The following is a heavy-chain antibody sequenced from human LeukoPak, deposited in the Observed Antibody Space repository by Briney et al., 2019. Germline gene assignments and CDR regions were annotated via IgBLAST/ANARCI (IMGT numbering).Heavy chain of an antibody. J-gene: IGHJ1*01. CDR1: GGSISSYY. CDR2: IYTSGST. D-gene: IGHD3-22*01. CDR3: ARGTPDSSGYYYPEYFQH. V-gene: IGHV4-4*07. Sequence: SETLPLTCTVSGGSISSYYWSWIRQPAGKGLEWIGRIYTSGSTNYNPSLKSRVTISVDTSKNQFSLELSSVTAADTAVYYCARGTPDSSGYYYPEYFQHWGQGTLVTVSS.